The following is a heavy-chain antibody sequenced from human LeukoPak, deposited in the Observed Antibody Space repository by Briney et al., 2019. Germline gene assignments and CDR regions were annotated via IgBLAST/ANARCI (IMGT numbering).Heavy chain of an antibody. CDR1: GFTFNNYW. D-gene: IGHD3-22*01. Sequence: PGGSLRLSCAASGFTFNNYWMNWVRQAPGKGLEWVANIKQDGSETYYVDSVKGRFSISRDNAKNSLYLQMNSLRPEDTAVYYCARSYYDNSGSIGFWGQGTLVTVSP. CDR2: IKQDGSET. CDR3: ARSYYDNSGSIGF. V-gene: IGHV3-7*01. J-gene: IGHJ4*02.